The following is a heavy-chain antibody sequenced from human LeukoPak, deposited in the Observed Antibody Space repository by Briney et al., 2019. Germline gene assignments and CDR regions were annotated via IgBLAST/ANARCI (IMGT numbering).Heavy chain of an antibody. CDR1: GFTLSYFD. D-gene: IGHD2-2*01. V-gene: IGHV3-21*01. CDR3: ARADCSSSTCYLRRSWFDP. J-gene: IGHJ5*02. CDR2: ISTRSRYI. Sequence: GSLRLSCAASGFTLSYFDMNWVRPAPGKGLEWVSSISTRSRYIYYKDSVRGRFTISRDDAKNSLHLEMNSLRAEDTAVYYCARADCSSSTCYLRRSWFDPWGQGTLVTVSS.